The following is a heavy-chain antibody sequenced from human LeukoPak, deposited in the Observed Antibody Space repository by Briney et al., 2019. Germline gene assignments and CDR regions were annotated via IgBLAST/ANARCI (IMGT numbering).Heavy chain of an antibody. J-gene: IGHJ2*01. CDR3: AKSYLGYFDL. CDR1: GGSFSGYY. V-gene: IGHV4-34*01. Sequence: PSETLSLTCAVYGGSFSGYYWSWIRQPPGKGLEWIGEINHSGSTNYNPSLKSRVTISVDTSKNQFSLKLSSVTAADTAVYYCAKSYLGYFDLWGRGTLVTVSS. CDR2: INHSGST. D-gene: IGHD1-26*01.